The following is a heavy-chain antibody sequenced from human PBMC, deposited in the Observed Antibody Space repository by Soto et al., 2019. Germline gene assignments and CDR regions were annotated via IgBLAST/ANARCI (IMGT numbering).Heavy chain of an antibody. CDR2: IYWDDDK. J-gene: IGHJ4*02. D-gene: IGHD3-10*01. V-gene: IGHV2-5*02. CDR1: GFSLSTSGVG. CDR3: STLVRGVLHS. Sequence: QITLKESGPTLVKPTQTLTLTCTFSGFSLSTSGVGVGWIRQPPGKALEWLAVIYWDDDKRYSPSLKSRLTITTDPSKNHPVVLTVTNVDPVDTATYFCSTLVRGVLHSWGQGTLVTVSS.